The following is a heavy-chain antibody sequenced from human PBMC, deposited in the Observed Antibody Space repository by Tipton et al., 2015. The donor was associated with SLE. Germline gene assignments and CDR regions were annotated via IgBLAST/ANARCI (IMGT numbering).Heavy chain of an antibody. CDR3: ARCHRDGYSEGFDY. CDR2: IYHSGST. CDR1: GGSISSGGYS. V-gene: IGHV4-30-2*01. D-gene: IGHD5-24*01. Sequence: TLSLTCAVSGGSISSGGYSWSWIRQPPGKGLEWIGYIYHSGSTYYNPSLKSRVTISVDRSKNQFSLKLSSVTAADTAVYYCARCHRDGYSEGFDYWGEGTLLTVSS. J-gene: IGHJ4*02.